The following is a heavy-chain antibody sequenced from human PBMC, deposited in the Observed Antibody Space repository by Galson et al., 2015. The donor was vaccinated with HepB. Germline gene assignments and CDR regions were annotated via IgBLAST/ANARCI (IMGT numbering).Heavy chain of an antibody. V-gene: IGHV5-10-1*01. CDR2: IDPSDSYT. J-gene: IGHJ4*02. CDR1: GYSFTSYW. CDR3: ARLGTGYCSSTSCSWDY. D-gene: IGHD2-2*01. Sequence: QSGAEVKKPGESLRISCKGSGYSFTSYWISWVRQMPGKGLEWMGRIDPSDSYTNYSPSFQGHVTISADKSISTAYLQWSSLKASDTAMYYCARLGTGYCSSTSCSWDYWGQGTLVTVSS.